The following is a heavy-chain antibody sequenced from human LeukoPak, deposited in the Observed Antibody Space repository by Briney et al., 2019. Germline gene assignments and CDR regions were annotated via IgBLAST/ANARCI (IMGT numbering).Heavy chain of an antibody. CDR2: INPSGGST. CDR3: ARGDMVRGVNNWFDP. CDR1: GYTFIRYY. V-gene: IGHV1-46*01. D-gene: IGHD3-10*01. Sequence: ASVKVSCKASGYTFIRYYMYWVRQAPGQGLGWMGIINPSGGSTSYAQKFQGRLTMTRDTSTSTVYMELSSLRSEDTAVYYCARGDMVRGVNNWFDPWGQGTLVTVSS. J-gene: IGHJ5*02.